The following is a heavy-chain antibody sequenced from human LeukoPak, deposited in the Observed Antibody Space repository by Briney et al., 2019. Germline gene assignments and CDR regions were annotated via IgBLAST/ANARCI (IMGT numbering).Heavy chain of an antibody. V-gene: IGHV3-53*01. J-gene: IGHJ4*02. D-gene: IGHD3-22*01. CDR1: GFTVCSNY. CDR2: IFIGGST. CDR3: ARDVLGTYDYDRSDSPRAC. Sequence: GGSLRLSCADPGFTVCSNYMRWVRQAPGKGLGWVSDIFIGGSTYYADYVKGRFTISTHNSKTTLYLNSNCLRGEATALHFCARDVLGTYDYDRSDSPRACWGQGTLVTASS.